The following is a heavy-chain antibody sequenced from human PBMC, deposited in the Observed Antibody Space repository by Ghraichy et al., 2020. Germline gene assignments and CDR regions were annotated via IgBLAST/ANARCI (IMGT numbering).Heavy chain of an antibody. CDR2: INPSGGST. V-gene: IGHV1-46*01. J-gene: IGHJ3*02. CDR3: ARSIAVAGNHGGSTGTDAFDI. CDR1: GYTFTSYY. Sequence: ASVKVSCKASGYTFTSYYMHWVRQAPGQGLEWMGIINPSGGSTSYAQKFQGRVTMTRDTSTSTVYMELSSLRSEDTAVYYCARSIAVAGNHGGSTGTDAFDIWGQGTMVTVSS. D-gene: IGHD6-19*01.